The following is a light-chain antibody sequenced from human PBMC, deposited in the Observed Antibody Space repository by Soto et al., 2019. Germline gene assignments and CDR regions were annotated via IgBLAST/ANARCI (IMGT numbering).Light chain of an antibody. J-gene: IGKJ1*01. CDR3: QQYDTSPRT. CDR1: QSVSNNY. V-gene: IGKV3-20*01. Sequence: EIVMTQSPATLSVSPGERATLSCRASQSVSNNYLAWCQQKPGQAPRLLISGVYSRAAGIPDRFSGSGSGTDFTLTISRLEPEDFAVYYCQQYDTSPRTFGQGTKVDIK. CDR2: GVY.